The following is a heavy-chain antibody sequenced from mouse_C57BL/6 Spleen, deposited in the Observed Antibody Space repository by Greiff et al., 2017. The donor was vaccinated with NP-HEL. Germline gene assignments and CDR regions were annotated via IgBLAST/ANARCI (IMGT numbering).Heavy chain of an antibody. J-gene: IGHJ3*01. CDR1: GYSITSGYY. CDR3: ARDNYGSSSGLAY. Sequence: EVQVVESGPGLVKPSQSLSLTCSVTGYSITSGYYWNWIRQFPGNKLEWMGYISYDGSNNYNPSLKNRISITRDTSKNQFFLKLNSVTTEDTATYYCARDNYGSSSGLAYWGQGTLVTVSA. V-gene: IGHV3-6*01. CDR2: ISYDGSN. D-gene: IGHD1-1*01.